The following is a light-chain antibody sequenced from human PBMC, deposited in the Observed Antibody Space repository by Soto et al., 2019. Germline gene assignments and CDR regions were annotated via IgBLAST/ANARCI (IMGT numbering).Light chain of an antibody. Sequence: LVLRRLPGTRPLSPAEKPPLSCGASQSVTGNYVAWYQQTPGQAPRLLIFGASIRVKGIPAWFSGSGSGTDFTLTSSSLAPEDFAVYYCQQRSNWLTFGGGTKV. CDR1: QSVTGNY. V-gene: IGKV3D-20*02. J-gene: IGKJ4*01. CDR3: QQRSNWLT. CDR2: GAS.